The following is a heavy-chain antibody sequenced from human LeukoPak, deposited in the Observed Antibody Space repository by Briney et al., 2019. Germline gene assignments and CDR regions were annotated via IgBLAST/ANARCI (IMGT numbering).Heavy chain of an antibody. D-gene: IGHD3-10*01. J-gene: IGHJ4*02. CDR2: INQDESEK. V-gene: IGHV3-7*01. CDR3: ARDGGITMVRGVITPLSF. CDR1: GFTFSSYW. Sequence: PGGSLRLSCAASGFTFSSYWMSWVRQAPGKGLEWVANINQDESEKNYVDSVKGRFTISRDNSKNTLYLQVNSLRAEDTAVYYCARDGGITMVRGVITPLSFWGQGTLVTVSS.